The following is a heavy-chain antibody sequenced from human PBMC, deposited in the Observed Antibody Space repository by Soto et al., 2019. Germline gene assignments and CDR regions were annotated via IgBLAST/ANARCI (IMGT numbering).Heavy chain of an antibody. D-gene: IGHD3-3*01. CDR1: GYTLTELS. CDR2: FDPEDGET. V-gene: IGHV1-24*01. Sequence: QVQLVQSGAEVKKPGASVKVSCKVSGYTLTELSMHWVRQAPGKGLEWMGGFDPEDGETIYAQKFQGRVTMTEDTSTDTAYMELSSLRSEDTAVYYCATTVKGSYYDFWSGTIYYFDYWGQGTLVTVSS. CDR3: ATTVKGSYYDFWSGTIYYFDY. J-gene: IGHJ4*02.